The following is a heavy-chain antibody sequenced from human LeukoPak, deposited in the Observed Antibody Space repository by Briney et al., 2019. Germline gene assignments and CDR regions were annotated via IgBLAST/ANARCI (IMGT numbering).Heavy chain of an antibody. V-gene: IGHV1-18*01. D-gene: IGHD6-13*01. CDR1: GYTFTSYG. J-gene: IGHJ4*02. Sequence: ASVKVSCKASGYTFTSYGISWVRQAPGQGLEWMGWISAYNGNTNYAQKLQDRVTMTTDTSTSTAYMELRSLRSEDTAVYYCARASSSSWGRKFDYWGQGTLVTVSS. CDR2: ISAYNGNT. CDR3: ARASSSSWGRKFDY.